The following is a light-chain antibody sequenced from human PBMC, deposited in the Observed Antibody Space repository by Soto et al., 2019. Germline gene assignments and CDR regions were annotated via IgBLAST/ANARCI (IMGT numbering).Light chain of an antibody. J-gene: IGKJ1*01. V-gene: IGKV1D-8*01. CDR2: AAS. CDR3: QQYYSFPWT. Sequence: VIWMTQSPSLLSASTGDRVTISCRMSQGISNYLAWYQQKPVKAPNVLIYAASTLPSGVPSRFSGSGSGTDFTLTISSLQSEDLATYYCQQYYSFPWTFGQGTKVDIK. CDR1: QGISNY.